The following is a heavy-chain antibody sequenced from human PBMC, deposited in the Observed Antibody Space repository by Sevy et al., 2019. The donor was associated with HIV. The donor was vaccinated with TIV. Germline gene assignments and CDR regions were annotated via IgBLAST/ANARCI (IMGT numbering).Heavy chain of an antibody. D-gene: IGHD5-18*01. CDR2: IKSKADGGTT. Sequence: GGSLRLSCAASGFTFINAWMSWVRQAPGKGLEWVGRIKSKADGGTTDYAAPVKGRFTVSRDDSKNTVDLQMNSLETEDTAVYYCTTVGYCYESTRSRGDYWGQGTLVTVSS. CDR3: TTVGYCYESTRSRGDY. J-gene: IGHJ4*02. V-gene: IGHV3-15*01. CDR1: GFTFINAW.